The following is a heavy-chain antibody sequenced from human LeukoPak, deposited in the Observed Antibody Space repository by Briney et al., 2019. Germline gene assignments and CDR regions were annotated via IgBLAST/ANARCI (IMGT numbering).Heavy chain of an antibody. CDR2: IYYSGTT. D-gene: IGHD5-18*01. CDR1: GGSFSSFY. J-gene: IGHJ4*02. V-gene: IGHV4-59*01. CDR3: ARIVPYNYGYVDY. Sequence: SETLSLTCTVSGGSFSSFYWSWIRQPPGKGLEWIGYIYYSGTTNYNPSLRSRVTISVDTSKNQLSLKLSSVTAADTAVYYCARIVPYNYGYVDYWGQGTLVTVSS.